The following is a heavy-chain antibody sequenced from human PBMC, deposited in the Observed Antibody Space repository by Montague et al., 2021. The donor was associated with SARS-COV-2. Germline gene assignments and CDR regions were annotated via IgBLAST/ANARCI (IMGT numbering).Heavy chain of an antibody. CDR2: IDWDDDK. D-gene: IGHD4-11*01. Sequence: PALVKPTQTLTLTCTFSGFSLSTSGMCVSWIRQPPGKALEWLARIDWDDDKYYSTSLKTRLTISKDTSKNQVVLTMTNMDPVDSATYYCARILYSSKLCDYWAKGTLVPSPQ. J-gene: IGHJ4*02. CDR3: ARILYSSKLCDY. CDR1: GFSLSTSGMC. V-gene: IGHV2-70*11.